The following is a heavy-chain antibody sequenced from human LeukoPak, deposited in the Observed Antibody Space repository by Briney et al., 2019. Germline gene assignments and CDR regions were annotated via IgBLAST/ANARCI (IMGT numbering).Heavy chain of an antibody. CDR1: GFTFSSYS. CDR3: ARGRGYSSSSAWFDP. J-gene: IGHJ5*02. D-gene: IGHD6-6*01. V-gene: IGHV4-34*01. Sequence: GSLRLSCAASGFTFSSYSMNWIRQPPGKGLEWIGEINHSGSTNYNPSLKSRVTISVDTSKNQFSLKLSSVTAADTAVYYCARGRGYSSSSAWFDPWGQGTLVTVSS. CDR2: INHSGST.